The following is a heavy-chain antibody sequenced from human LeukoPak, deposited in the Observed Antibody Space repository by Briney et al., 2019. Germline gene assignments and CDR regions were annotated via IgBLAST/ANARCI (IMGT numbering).Heavy chain of an antibody. Sequence: GGSLRLSCAASGFTFSSYGMHWVRQAPGKGLEWVAFIRYDGSNKYYADSVKGRFTISRDNSKNTLYLQMNSLRAEDTAVYYCAKSHRPAPMIVVVAQTGYFQHWGQGTLVTVSS. CDR2: IRYDGSNK. CDR3: AKSHRPAPMIVVVAQTGYFQH. CDR1: GFTFSSYG. D-gene: IGHD3-22*01. V-gene: IGHV3-30*02. J-gene: IGHJ1*01.